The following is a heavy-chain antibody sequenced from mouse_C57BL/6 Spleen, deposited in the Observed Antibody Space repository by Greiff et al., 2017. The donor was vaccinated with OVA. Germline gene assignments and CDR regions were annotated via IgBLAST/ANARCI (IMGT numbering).Heavy chain of an antibody. Sequence: EVKLQESGGDLVKPGGSLKLSCAASGFTFSSYGLSLVRQTPDKRLEWVATISSGGSYPYYPDRVKGRFTISRDNAKNTLYLQMSSLKSEDTAMYYCAREITTVPIRPWFAYWGQETLVTVSA. CDR3: AREITTVPIRPWFAY. V-gene: IGHV5-6*01. CDR2: ISSGGSYP. D-gene: IGHD1-1*01. J-gene: IGHJ3*01. CDR1: GFTFSSYG.